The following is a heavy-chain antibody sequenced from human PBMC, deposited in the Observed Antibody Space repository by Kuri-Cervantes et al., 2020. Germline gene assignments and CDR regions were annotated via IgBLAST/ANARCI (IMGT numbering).Heavy chain of an antibody. V-gene: IGHV4-31*03. CDR3: ASSLSRGGDYYYDSSGYYTLSAFDI. Sequence: LRLSCTVSGGSISSGGYYWSWIRQHPGKSLEWIGYIYYSGSTYYNPSLKSRVTISVDTSKNQFSLKLSSVTAADTAVYYCASSLSRGGDYYYDSSGYYTLSAFDIWGQGTMVTVSS. CDR2: IYYSGST. J-gene: IGHJ3*02. D-gene: IGHD3-22*01. CDR1: GGSISSGGYY.